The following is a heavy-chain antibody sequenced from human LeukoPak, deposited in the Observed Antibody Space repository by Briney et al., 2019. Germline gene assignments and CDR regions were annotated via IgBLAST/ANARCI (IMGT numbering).Heavy chain of an antibody. D-gene: IGHD1-1*01. CDR2: INPNSGGT. Sequence: ASVKVSCKASGYTFTGYYMHWVRQAPGQGLEWMGWINPNSGGTNYAQRFQGRVTMTRDTSSSTAYMELSRLRSDDTDMFYCASTTGLDDWGQGTLVTVSS. V-gene: IGHV1-2*02. CDR1: GYTFTGYY. CDR3: ASTTGLDD. J-gene: IGHJ4*02.